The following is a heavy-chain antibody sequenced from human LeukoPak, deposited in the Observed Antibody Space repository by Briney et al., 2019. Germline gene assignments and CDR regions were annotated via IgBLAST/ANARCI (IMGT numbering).Heavy chain of an antibody. CDR2: IYSGGST. CDR1: GFTVSSNY. D-gene: IGHD6-19*01. J-gene: IGHJ4*02. CDR3: ARLLYSSGWYEGDYFDY. Sequence: GGSLRLSCAASGFTVSSNYMSWVRQAPGKGLEWGSVIYSGGSTYYADSGKGRFTISRDNSKNTLYLQMNSLRAEDTAVYYCARLLYSSGWYEGDYFDYWGQGTLVTVSS. V-gene: IGHV3-53*01.